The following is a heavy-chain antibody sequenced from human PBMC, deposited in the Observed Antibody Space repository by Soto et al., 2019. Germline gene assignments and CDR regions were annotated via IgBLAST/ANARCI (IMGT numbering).Heavy chain of an antibody. D-gene: IGHD3-22*01. CDR3: ARGLAAIYDSSGYYYAPFDY. CDR1: GFTFDDYA. V-gene: IGHV3-9*01. Sequence: EVQLVESGGGLVQPGRSLRLSCAASGFTFDDYAMHWVRQAPGKGLEWVSGISWNSGSIGYADSVKGRFTISRDNAKNSLYPQMNSLRAEDTALYYCARGLAAIYDSSGYYYAPFDYWGQGTLVTVSS. J-gene: IGHJ4*02. CDR2: ISWNSGSI.